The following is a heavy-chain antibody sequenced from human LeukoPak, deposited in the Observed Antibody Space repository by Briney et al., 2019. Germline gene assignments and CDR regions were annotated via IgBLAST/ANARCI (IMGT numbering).Heavy chain of an antibody. V-gene: IGHV3-7*01. Sequence: GGSLRLSCAASEFTFSNCCISWVRQARGRGLEWVANINQDGSKKYYVDSVKGRLAISRDNTKNSLHLQMSSLRAEDTAVYYCVRECVDWGQEYNWFDRWGQGTLATVSS. CDR2: INQDGSKK. CDR1: EFTFSNCC. J-gene: IGHJ5*02. D-gene: IGHD7-27*01. CDR3: VRECVDWGQEYNWFDR.